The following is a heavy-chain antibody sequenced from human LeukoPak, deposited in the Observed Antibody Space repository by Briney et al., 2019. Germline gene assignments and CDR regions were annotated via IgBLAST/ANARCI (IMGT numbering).Heavy chain of an antibody. D-gene: IGHD1-26*01. CDR3: ARGLVGGLPTPLFDY. CDR1: GYTFTSYA. Sequence: ASVKVSCKASGYTFTSYAMLWVRQAPGQRLEWMGWINAGNGNTKYSQKFQGRVTITRDTSASTAYMELSSLRSEDTAVYYCARGLVGGLPTPLFDYWGQGTLVTVSS. J-gene: IGHJ4*02. V-gene: IGHV1-3*01. CDR2: INAGNGNT.